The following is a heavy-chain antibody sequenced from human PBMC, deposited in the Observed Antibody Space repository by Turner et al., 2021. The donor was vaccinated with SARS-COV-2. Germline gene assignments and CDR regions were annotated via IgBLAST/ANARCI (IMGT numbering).Heavy chain of an antibody. CDR1: GGSISSSSYY. CDR3: ATPSVSYDSSGYFHFDL. Sequence: QLQLQESCPGLVKPSETLSLTCTVSGGSISSSSYYWGWIRQPPGKGLEWIGSIYYSGSTYYNPSIKSRVTISVDTSKNQFSLKLSSVTAADTAVYYCATPSVSYDSSGYFHFDLWGRGTLVTVSS. J-gene: IGHJ2*01. V-gene: IGHV4-39*01. D-gene: IGHD3-22*01. CDR2: IYYSGST.